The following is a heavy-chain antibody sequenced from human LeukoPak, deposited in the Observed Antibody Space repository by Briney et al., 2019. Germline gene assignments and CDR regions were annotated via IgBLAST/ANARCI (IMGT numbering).Heavy chain of an antibody. CDR3: AKDGRWELPRAYYYYMDV. J-gene: IGHJ6*03. D-gene: IGHD1-26*01. CDR2: ISSSSSYI. Sequence: PGGSLRLSCAASGFTFSSYSMIWVRQAPGKGLEWVSSISSSSSYIYYADSVKGRFTISRDNSKNTLYLQMNSLRAEDTAVYYCAKDGRWELPRAYYYYMDVWGKGTTVTISS. V-gene: IGHV3-21*04. CDR1: GFTFSSYS.